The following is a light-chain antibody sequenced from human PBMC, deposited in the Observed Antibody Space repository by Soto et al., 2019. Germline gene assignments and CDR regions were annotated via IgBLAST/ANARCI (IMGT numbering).Light chain of an antibody. CDR2: GAS. J-gene: IGKJ1*01. CDR3: QQYNNWPPS. V-gene: IGKV3-15*01. Sequence: EIVMTQSPATLSVSPGERATLSYRASQSVSGNLAWYQQKPGQAPRLLIYGASTRATGIPARFGGSGSGTESTLTISSLQSEDFAVYYCQQYNNWPPSFGQGTKVEIK. CDR1: QSVSGN.